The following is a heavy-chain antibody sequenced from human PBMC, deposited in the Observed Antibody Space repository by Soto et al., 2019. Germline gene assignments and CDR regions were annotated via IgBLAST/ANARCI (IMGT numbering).Heavy chain of an antibody. J-gene: IGHJ4*02. V-gene: IGHV6-1*01. D-gene: IGHD6-19*01. CDR3: ARQQQWPDY. Sequence: SQTRSITCAISGYSLSSKIAAWTLIRKSPSRFLEWLGRTYFRSKWHTDYAVSVRSRISIKPDTSKNQFPLQLNSVPPEDTAVYYCARQQQWPDYWGQGTLVTVSS. CDR2: TYFRSKWHT. CDR1: GYSLSSKIAA.